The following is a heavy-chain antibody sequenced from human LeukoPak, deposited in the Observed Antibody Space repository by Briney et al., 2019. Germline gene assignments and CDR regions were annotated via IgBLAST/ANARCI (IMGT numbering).Heavy chain of an antibody. D-gene: IGHD1-26*01. CDR3: ARYRYSGSSPSRIDYYYYYMDV. J-gene: IGHJ6*03. CDR1: GFTFDDYG. V-gene: IGHV3-20*04. Sequence: GGSLRLSCAASGFTFDDYGMSWVRQASGKGLEWVSGINWNGGSTGYADSVKGRFTISRDNAKNSLYLQMSSLRAEDTALYYCARYRYSGSSPSRIDYYYYYMDVWGKGTTVTVSS. CDR2: INWNGGST.